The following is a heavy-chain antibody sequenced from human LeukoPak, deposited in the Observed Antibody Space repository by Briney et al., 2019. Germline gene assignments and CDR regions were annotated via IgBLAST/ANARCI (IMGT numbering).Heavy chain of an antibody. J-gene: IGHJ3*02. Sequence: NPSETLSLTCAVSGYSISSNNWWAWIRRPPGKGLEWIGYIYYSGSTYYNPYNPSLTSRVTMSVDTSKNQFSLKLDSVTEKDTAMYYCARNQAVAANRGAFDIWGQGTMVTVSS. V-gene: IGHV4-28*01. D-gene: IGHD6-19*01. CDR2: IYYSGST. CDR1: GYSISSNNW. CDR3: ARNQAVAANRGAFDI.